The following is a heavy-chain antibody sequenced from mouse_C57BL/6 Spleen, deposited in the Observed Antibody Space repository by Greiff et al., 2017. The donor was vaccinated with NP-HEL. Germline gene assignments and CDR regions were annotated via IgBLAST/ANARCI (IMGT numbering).Heavy chain of an antibody. CDR2: IYPGDGDT. Sequence: VQLQESGPELVKPGASVKIPCKASGYAFSSSWMNWVKQRPGKGLEWIGRIYPGDGDTNYNGKFKGKATLTAVKSSSTAYMQLSSLTAEDSAVYFCARSVGSGEWYAMDYWGQGASVTDSS. V-gene: IGHV1-82*01. D-gene: IGHD1-1*01. CDR3: ARSVGSGEWYAMDY. CDR1: GYAFSSSW. J-gene: IGHJ4*01.